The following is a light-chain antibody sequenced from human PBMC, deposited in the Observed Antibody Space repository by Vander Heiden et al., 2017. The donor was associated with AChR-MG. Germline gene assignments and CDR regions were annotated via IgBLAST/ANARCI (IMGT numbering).Light chain of an antibody. J-gene: IGKJ1*01. CDR1: QTINSSY. CDR3: QRDGSSPWT. Sequence: VFTQSPGTLSLSPGETATLSCRASQTINSSYLAWYQQKPGQAPRLLIHGASRRATGIADRFSGSGSGTDFTLTISRLEPEDFVVYYCQRDGSSPWTFGQGTQVEIK. CDR2: GAS. V-gene: IGKV3-20*01.